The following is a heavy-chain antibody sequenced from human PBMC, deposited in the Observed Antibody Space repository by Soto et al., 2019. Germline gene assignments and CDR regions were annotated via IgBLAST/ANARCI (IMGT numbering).Heavy chain of an antibody. CDR2: VSTYNGNT. D-gene: IGHD6-19*01. J-gene: IGHJ4*02. CDR3: APEGSGYDLDN. CDR1: GYSFTTYP. V-gene: IGHV1-18*01. Sequence: ASVKVSCKASGYSFTTYPTTWVRQAPGQGLEWLGWVSTYNGNTNYAQGLQGRVSMTTDTSTSTAYLELRNLRPDDTAVYYCAPEGSGYDLDNWGQGTTVTVSS.